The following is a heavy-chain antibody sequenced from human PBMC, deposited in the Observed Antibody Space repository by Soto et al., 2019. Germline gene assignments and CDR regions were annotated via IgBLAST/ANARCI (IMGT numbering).Heavy chain of an antibody. CDR2: ISYDGSNK. J-gene: IGHJ1*01. CDR3: AKGVVVAATFQH. CDR1: GFTFSSYG. Sequence: QVQLVESGGGVVQPGRSLRLSCAASGFTFSSYGMHWVRQAPGKGLEWVAVISYDGSNKYYADSVKGRFTISRDNSKNTLYLQMNSLIAEDTAVYYGAKGVVVAATFQHWGQCTLVTVSS. D-gene: IGHD2-15*01. V-gene: IGHV3-30*18.